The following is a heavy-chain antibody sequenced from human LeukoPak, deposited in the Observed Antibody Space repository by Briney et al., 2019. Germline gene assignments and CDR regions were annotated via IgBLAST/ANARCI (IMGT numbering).Heavy chain of an antibody. D-gene: IGHD2-2*01. J-gene: IGHJ4*02. CDR2: IIPIFGTA. Sequence: ASVKVSCKASGGTFSSYAISWVRQAPAQGLEWMGGIIPIFGTANYAQKFQGRVTITADESTSTAYMELSSLRSEDTAVYYCARDAGYCSSTSCSDNFDYWGQGTLVTVSS. CDR3: ARDAGYCSSTSCSDNFDY. V-gene: IGHV1-69*13. CDR1: GGTFSSYA.